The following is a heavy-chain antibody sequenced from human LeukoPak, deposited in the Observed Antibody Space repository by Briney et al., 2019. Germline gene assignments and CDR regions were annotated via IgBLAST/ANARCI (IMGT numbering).Heavy chain of an antibody. D-gene: IGHD3-3*01. CDR2: IYSGGST. V-gene: IGHV3-66*02. Sequence: GGSLRLSCAASGFTVSSNYMSWVRQAPGKGLEWGSVIYSGGSTYYADSVKGRFTISRDNSKNTLYLQMNSLRAEDTAVYYCARGAEYYDFWSGSTLYYFDYWGQGTLVTVSS. CDR1: GFTVSSNY. CDR3: ARGAEYYDFWSGSTLYYFDY. J-gene: IGHJ4*02.